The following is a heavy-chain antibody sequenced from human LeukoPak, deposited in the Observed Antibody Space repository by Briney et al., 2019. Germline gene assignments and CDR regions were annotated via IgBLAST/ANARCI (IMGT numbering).Heavy chain of an antibody. Sequence: SETLSLTCAVYGGSFSGYYWSWIRQPPGKGLEWIGEINHSGSTNCNPSLKSRVTISVDTSKNQFSLKLSSVTAADTAVYYCARAGSSYSPLWYWGQGTLVTVSS. J-gene: IGHJ4*02. D-gene: IGHD5-18*01. CDR2: INHSGST. V-gene: IGHV4-34*01. CDR3: ARAGSSYSPLWY. CDR1: GGSFSGYY.